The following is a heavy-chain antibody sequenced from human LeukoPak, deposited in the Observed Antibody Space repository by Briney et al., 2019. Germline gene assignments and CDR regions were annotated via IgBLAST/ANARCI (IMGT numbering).Heavy chain of an antibody. CDR2: MNPNSGNT. CDR3: ARGANYDFWSGSYYSYYYMEV. D-gene: IGHD3-3*01. J-gene: IGHJ6*03. Sequence: ASVKVSCKASGYTFTSYDINWVRQAAGQGLEWMGWMNPNSGNTGYAQKFQGRVTITRDTSISTAYMELSGLASEDTAVYYCARGANYDFWSGSYYSYYYMEVWGKGTTVTVSS. V-gene: IGHV1-8*01. CDR1: GYTFTSYD.